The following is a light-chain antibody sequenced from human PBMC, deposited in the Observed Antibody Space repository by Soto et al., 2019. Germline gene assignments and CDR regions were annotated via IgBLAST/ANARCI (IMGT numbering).Light chain of an antibody. Sequence: QSVLRQAPAVSGAPGQRVTISCTGSSSNIGAGYDVHWYQQLPGTAPKLLIYGNSNRPSGVPDRFSGSKSGTSASLAITGLQAEDEADYYCQSYDSSLSGSCVFGTGTKATVL. J-gene: IGLJ1*01. V-gene: IGLV1-40*01. CDR3: QSYDSSLSGSCV. CDR2: GNS. CDR1: SSNIGAGYD.